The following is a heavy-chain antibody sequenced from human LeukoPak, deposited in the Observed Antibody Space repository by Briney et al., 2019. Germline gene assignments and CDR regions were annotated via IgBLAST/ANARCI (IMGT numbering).Heavy chain of an antibody. CDR2: IRSDGNNK. D-gene: IGHD6-13*01. Sequence: SGGSLRLSCAASGFTFSSCAMHWVRQAPGKGLEWVALIRSDGNNKYYADSAKGRFTISRDDSKNTLYLQMNSLRPEDTAVYYCAKDIPSSSWYLGYWGQGTLVTVSS. CDR3: AKDIPSSSWYLGY. CDR1: GFTFSSCA. J-gene: IGHJ4*02. V-gene: IGHV3-30*02.